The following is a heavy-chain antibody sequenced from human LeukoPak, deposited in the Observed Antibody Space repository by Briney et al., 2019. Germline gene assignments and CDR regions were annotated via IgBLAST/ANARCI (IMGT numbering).Heavy chain of an antibody. V-gene: IGHV4-59*08. CDR1: GGSISSYY. D-gene: IGHD2-21*02. J-gene: IGHJ4*02. CDR2: IYYSGST. CDR3: ARYAVVTAYFDY. Sequence: KASETLSLTCTVWGGSISSYYWSWIRQPPGKGGEGIGYIYYSGSTNYNPSLKSRVTISVDTSKNQFSLKLSSVTAADTAVYYCARYAVVTAYFDYWGQGTLVTVSS.